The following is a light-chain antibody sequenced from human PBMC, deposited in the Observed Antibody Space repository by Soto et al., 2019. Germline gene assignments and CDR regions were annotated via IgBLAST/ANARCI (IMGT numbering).Light chain of an antibody. J-gene: IGKJ1*01. CDR2: WAS. CDR1: QSVLYSADNKNY. CDR3: QQYYSTPWT. V-gene: IGKV4-1*01. Sequence: DIVMTQSPDSLAVSLGERATINCKSSQSVLYSADNKNYLAWYQQKPGQPPKLLIYWASTRESVVPDRFSGSGSGTDFTLPISSLQAEDVAVYYCQQYYSTPWTFGQGTNVEIK.